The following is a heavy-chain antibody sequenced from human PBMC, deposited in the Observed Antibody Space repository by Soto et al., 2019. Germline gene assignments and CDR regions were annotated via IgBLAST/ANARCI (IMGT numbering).Heavy chain of an antibody. CDR3: ARDVNYYGSGRPMDV. CDR2: ISSSSSTI. V-gene: IGHV3-48*02. D-gene: IGHD3-10*01. Sequence: GSLRLSCAASGFTFSSYSMNWVRQAPGKGLEWVSYISSSSSTIYYADSVKGRFTISRDNAKNSLYLQMNSLRDEDTAVYYCARDVNYYGSGRPMDVWGQGTTVTVSS. J-gene: IGHJ6*02. CDR1: GFTFSSYS.